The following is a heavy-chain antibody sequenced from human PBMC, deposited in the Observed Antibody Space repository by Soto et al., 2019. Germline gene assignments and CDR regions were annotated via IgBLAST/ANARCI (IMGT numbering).Heavy chain of an antibody. D-gene: IGHD3-3*01. Sequence: GGSLRLSCAASGFTFSNAWMSWVRQAPGKGLEWVCRIKSKTDGGTTDYAAPVKGRFTISRNDSKNTLYLQMNSLKTEDTAVYYCTALSSPTIFGVDDYWGQGTLVTVSS. CDR3: TALSSPTIFGVDDY. J-gene: IGHJ4*02. V-gene: IGHV3-15*01. CDR1: GFTFSNAW. CDR2: IKSKTDGGTT.